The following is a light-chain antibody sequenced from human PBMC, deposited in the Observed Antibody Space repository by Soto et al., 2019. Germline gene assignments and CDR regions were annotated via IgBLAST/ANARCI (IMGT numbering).Light chain of an antibody. J-gene: IGKJ4*01. V-gene: IGKV1-6*01. Sequence: AIQMTQSPSSLSASVGXRVIITCRASQAIRNDLGWYQQKPGKAPKLLIYTASTLQSGVPSRFSGSGSGADFTLTIRSLQPEDSATYYCLHDYSYPRTFGRGTKVDIK. CDR3: LHDYSYPRT. CDR1: QAIRND. CDR2: TAS.